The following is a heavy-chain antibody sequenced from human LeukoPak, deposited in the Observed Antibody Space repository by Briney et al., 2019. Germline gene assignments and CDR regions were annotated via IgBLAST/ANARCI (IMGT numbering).Heavy chain of an antibody. Sequence: GGSLRLSCAASGCTLSSYSMNWVRQAPGKGLKWVSSISSSSSYIYYADSVKGRFTISRDNAKNSLYLQMNSLRAEDTAVYYCAKDLTSPSRSMEWLPTSENWFDHWGQGTLVTVYS. D-gene: IGHD3-3*01. V-gene: IGHV3-21*01. CDR2: ISSSSSYI. CDR1: GCTLSSYS. CDR3: AKDLTSPSRSMEWLPTSENWFDH. J-gene: IGHJ5*02.